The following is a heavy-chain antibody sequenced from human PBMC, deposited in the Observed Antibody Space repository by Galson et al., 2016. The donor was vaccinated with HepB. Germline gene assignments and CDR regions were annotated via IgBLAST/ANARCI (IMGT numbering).Heavy chain of an antibody. CDR1: GFSFSTYA. D-gene: IGHD5-24*01. V-gene: IGHV3-30*03. Sequence: SLRLSCAASGFSFSTYAMHWVRQAPGKGLEWVALISYDGSYSSYADSVKGRFTISRDNSKNTLYLQMNSLRAEDTAIYYCARDRDARPYDYWGQGTLVIVSS. CDR2: ISYDGSYS. CDR3: ARDRDARPYDY. J-gene: IGHJ4*02.